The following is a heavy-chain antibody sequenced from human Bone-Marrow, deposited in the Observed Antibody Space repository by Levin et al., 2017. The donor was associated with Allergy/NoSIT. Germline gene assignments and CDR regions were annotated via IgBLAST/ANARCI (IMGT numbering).Heavy chain of an antibody. CDR2: INHSGST. CDR1: GGSFSGYY. D-gene: IGHD6-6*01. CDR3: ARGVTVEYSSSSVDY. J-gene: IGHJ4*02. V-gene: IGHV4-34*01. Sequence: PSETLSLTCAVYGGSFSGYYWSWIRQPPGKGLEWIGEINHSGSTNYNPSLKSRVTISVDTSKNQFSLKLSSVTAADTAVYYCARGVTVEYSSSSVDYWGQGTLVTVSS.